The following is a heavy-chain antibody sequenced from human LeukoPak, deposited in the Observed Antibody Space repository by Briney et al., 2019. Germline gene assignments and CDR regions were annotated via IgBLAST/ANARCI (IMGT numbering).Heavy chain of an antibody. V-gene: IGHV3-30*03. J-gene: IGHJ4*02. Sequence: SGGSLRLSCAASGFGFSNYGMHWVRQAPGKGLEWVAFISYDGSNKYSADSVQGRFTISRDNAKNTLYLQMNSLRAEDTAVYYCVGVVSSGYWGQGTLVTVSS. D-gene: IGHD6-19*01. CDR1: GFGFSNYG. CDR2: ISYDGSNK. CDR3: VGVVSSGY.